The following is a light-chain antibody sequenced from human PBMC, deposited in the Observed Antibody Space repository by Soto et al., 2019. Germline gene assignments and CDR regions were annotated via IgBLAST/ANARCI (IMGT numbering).Light chain of an antibody. V-gene: IGKV3-15*01. CDR2: GAS. CDR1: QGIKNY. Sequence: EIVMTQSPATLSVSPGERATLSCRASQGIKNYLAWFQQKPGQAPRLLVYGASTRATTIPARFSGSGSGTEXXLXXXXLXXEDFAVYYCQQYNSWPRTFGQGTKV. CDR3: QQYNSWPRT. J-gene: IGKJ1*01.